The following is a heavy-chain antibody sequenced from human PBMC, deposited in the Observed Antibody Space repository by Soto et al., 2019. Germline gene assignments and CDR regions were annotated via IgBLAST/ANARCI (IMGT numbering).Heavy chain of an antibody. CDR2: ISGSGGST. CDR1: GFTFSTYA. CDR3: AKQDCSGGTCYDHAQY. J-gene: IGHJ4*02. V-gene: IGHV3-23*01. D-gene: IGHD2-15*01. Sequence: GGSLRLSCAASGFTFSTYAMTWVRQAPGTGLEWVSDISGSGGSTAYADSVKGRFIISRDNSKNTLYLQMNSLRVEDTALYYCAKQDCSGGTCYDHAQYWGQGTLVTVSS.